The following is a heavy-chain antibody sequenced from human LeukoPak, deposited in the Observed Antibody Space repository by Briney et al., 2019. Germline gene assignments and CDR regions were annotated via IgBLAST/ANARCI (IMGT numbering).Heavy chain of an antibody. Sequence: SQALSLTCAISGDSVSSNSVTWNWIRQSPSRGLEWLGRTYYRSTWYNDYAVSVRGRITVNPDTSKNQFSLHLNSVTPEDTAVYYCARRLTQYDCFDPWGQGILVTVSS. CDR2: TYYRSTWYN. V-gene: IGHV6-1*01. CDR1: GDSVSSNSVT. D-gene: IGHD2-2*01. CDR3: ARRLTQYDCFDP. J-gene: IGHJ5*02.